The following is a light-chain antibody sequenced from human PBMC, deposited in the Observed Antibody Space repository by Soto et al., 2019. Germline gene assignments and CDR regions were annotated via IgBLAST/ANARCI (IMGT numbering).Light chain of an antibody. V-gene: IGLV1-40*01. CDR1: SSNIGAGYD. CDR2: GNS. CDR3: QSYDSSRSGPVV. J-gene: IGLJ2*01. Sequence: QAVVTQPPSVSGAPGQRVTISCTGSSSNIGAGYDVHWYQQLPGTAPKLLIYGNSNRPSGVPDRFSGSKSGTSASLAITGLQAEDEADYYCQSYDSSRSGPVVFGGGTKVTVL.